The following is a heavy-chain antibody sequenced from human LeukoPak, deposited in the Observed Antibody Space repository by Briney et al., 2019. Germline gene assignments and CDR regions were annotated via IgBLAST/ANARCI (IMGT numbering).Heavy chain of an antibody. Sequence: SETLSLTCTVSGASINRGTHYWSWVRQAAGKGLEWLGRVYATGNTNYNPSLWSRLSISIDTSRNQFSLRLSSVTAADTAIYYCARDRSYYSDTGADYWGQGIMVIVSS. CDR2: VYATGNT. J-gene: IGHJ4*02. V-gene: IGHV4-61*02. CDR1: GASINRGTHY. D-gene: IGHD3-22*01. CDR3: ARDRSYYSDTGADY.